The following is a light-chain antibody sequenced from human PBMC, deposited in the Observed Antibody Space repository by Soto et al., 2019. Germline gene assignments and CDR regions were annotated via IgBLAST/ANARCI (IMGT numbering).Light chain of an antibody. J-gene: IGKJ1*01. CDR2: GAS. CDR1: QSVGTR. CDR3: LQYSDWPRT. Sequence: ERVMTQSPATLSVSPGERATLSCRASQSVGTRLAWYQQKPGQAPRLLIYGASARAAGISPRFSGGGSGTAFTLTISSLQSEDLAVYYCLQYSDWPRTFGQGTKVGIK. V-gene: IGKV3D-15*01.